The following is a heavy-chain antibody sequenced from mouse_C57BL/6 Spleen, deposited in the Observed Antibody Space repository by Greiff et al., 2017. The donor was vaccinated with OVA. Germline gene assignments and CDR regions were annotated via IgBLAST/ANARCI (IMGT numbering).Heavy chain of an antibody. D-gene: IGHD1-1*01. Sequence: QVQLQQPGAELVKPGASVKLSCKASGYTFTSYWMHWVKQRPGQGLEWIGMIHPNSGSTNYNEKFKSKATLTVDKSSSTAYMQLSSLTSEDSAVYYCARSGDLCSSSYDYFDYWGQGTTLTVSS. CDR3: ARSGDLCSSSYDYFDY. CDR2: IHPNSGST. CDR1: GYTFTSYW. V-gene: IGHV1-64*01. J-gene: IGHJ2*01.